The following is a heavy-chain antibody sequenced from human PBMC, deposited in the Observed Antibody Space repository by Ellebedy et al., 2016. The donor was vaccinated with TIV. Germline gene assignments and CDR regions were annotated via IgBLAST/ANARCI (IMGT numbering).Heavy chain of an antibody. D-gene: IGHD2-21*02. Sequence: SVKVSCXASGFTFTSSAVQWVRQARGQRLEWIGWIVVGDGNTKYAQKFQERVTITRDMSTSTAYMELSSLRSEDTAVYYCAAGIRTCDNDCYRPNWFDPWGQGTLVTVSS. J-gene: IGHJ5*02. CDR3: AAGIRTCDNDCYRPNWFDP. CDR1: GFTFTSSA. V-gene: IGHV1-58*01. CDR2: IVVGDGNT.